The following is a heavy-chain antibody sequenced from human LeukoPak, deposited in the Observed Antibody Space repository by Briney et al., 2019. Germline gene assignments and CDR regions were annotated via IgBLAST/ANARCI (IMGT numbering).Heavy chain of an antibody. CDR2: IYTSGST. Sequence: TPSETLSLTCTVSGGSISSGSYYWSWIRQPAGKGLEWIGRIYTSGSTNYNPSLKSRVTISVDTSKNQFSLNLNSVTAADTAVYYCARGNCGSECPRYNWFDPWGQGTLVTVSS. CDR1: GGSISSGSYY. CDR3: ARGNCGSECPRYNWFDP. J-gene: IGHJ5*02. V-gene: IGHV4-61*02. D-gene: IGHD2-21*01.